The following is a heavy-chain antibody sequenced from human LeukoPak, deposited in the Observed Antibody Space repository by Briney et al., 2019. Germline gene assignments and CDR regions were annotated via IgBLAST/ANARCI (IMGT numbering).Heavy chain of an antibody. J-gene: IGHJ4*02. V-gene: IGHV1-2*02. CDR3: AGDLGATIIGY. Sequence: ASVNVCCNASGYTFSGYYMHWVRQAPGQGLEWMGWINPNSGGTNYAQKFQGRVTMTRDTSISTAYMELSRLRSDDTAVYYCAGDLGATIIGYWGQGTLVTVS. D-gene: IGHD5-12*01. CDR1: GYTFSGYY. CDR2: INPNSGGT.